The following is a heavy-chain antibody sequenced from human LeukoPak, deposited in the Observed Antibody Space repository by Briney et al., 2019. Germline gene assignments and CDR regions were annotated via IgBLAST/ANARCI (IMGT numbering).Heavy chain of an antibody. J-gene: IGHJ3*02. CDR1: GFTFSSYA. D-gene: IGHD5-12*01. CDR3: AREHIVATIDPSGTGVDAFDI. CDR2: ISYDGSNK. Sequence: GGSLRLSCAASGFTFSSYAMHWVRQAPGKGLEWVAVISYDGSNKYYADSVKGRFTISRDNSKNTLYLQMNSLRAEDTAVYYCAREHIVATIDPSGTGVDAFDIWGQGTMVTVSS. V-gene: IGHV3-30-3*01.